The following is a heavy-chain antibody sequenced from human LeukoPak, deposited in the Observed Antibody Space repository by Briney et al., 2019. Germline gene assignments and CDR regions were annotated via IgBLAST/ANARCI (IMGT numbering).Heavy chain of an antibody. D-gene: IGHD5-18*01. CDR3: ARDIRGYSYGYVSGDAFDI. V-gene: IGHV1-8*01. J-gene: IGHJ3*02. Sequence: ASVKVSCKASGYTFTSYDINWVRQATGQGLEWMGRMNPDSGNTGYAQKFQGRVIMTRNTSINTAYMELSSLRSEDTAVYYCARDIRGYSYGYVSGDAFDIWGQGTMVTVSS. CDR1: GYTFTSYD. CDR2: MNPDSGNT.